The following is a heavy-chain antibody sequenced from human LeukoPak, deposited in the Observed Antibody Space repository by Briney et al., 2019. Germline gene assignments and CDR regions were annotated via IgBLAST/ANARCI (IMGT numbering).Heavy chain of an antibody. Sequence: GGSLRLSCAASGFTFSSYSMNWVRQAPRKGLEWVSSISSSSDYIYYADSVKGRFTISRDNAKNSLSLLMYSLRVEDTAVYYCARDSSPFDDGVYWDALDIWGQGTMVTVSS. CDR1: GFTFSSYS. CDR3: ARDSSPFDDGVYWDALDI. J-gene: IGHJ3*02. D-gene: IGHD2-8*01. CDR2: ISSSSDYI. V-gene: IGHV3-21*01.